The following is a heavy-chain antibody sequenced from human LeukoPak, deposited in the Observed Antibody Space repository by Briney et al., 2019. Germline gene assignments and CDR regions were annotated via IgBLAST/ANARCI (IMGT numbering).Heavy chain of an antibody. CDR1: GGSISSYY. CDR3: ATGFPYSSGWYYVY. D-gene: IGHD6-19*01. V-gene: IGHV4-59*01. J-gene: IGHJ4*02. CDR2: IYYSGST. Sequence: SPSETLSLTCTVSGGSISSYYWSWIRQPPGKGLEWIGYIYYSGSTNYNPSLKSRVTISVDTSKNQFSLKLSSVTAADTAVYYCATGFPYSSGWYYVYWGQGTLVTVSS.